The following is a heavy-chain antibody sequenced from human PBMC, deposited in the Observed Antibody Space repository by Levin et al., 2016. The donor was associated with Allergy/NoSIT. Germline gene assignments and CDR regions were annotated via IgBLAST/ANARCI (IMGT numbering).Heavy chain of an antibody. D-gene: IGHD1-1*01. CDR3: ARDWDSTTGTTDYYYYGMDV. CDR1: GYTFTSYY. J-gene: IGHJ6*02. CDR2: INPSGGST. V-gene: IGHV1-46*01. Sequence: ASVKVSCKASGYTFTSYYMHWVRQAPGQGLEWMGIINPSGGSTSYAQKFQGRVTMTRDTSTSTVYMELSSLRSEDTAVYYCARDWDSTTGTTDYYYYGMDVWGQGTTVTVSS.